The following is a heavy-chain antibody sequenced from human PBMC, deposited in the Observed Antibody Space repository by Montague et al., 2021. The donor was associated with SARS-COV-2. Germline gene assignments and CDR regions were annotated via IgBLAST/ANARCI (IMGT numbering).Heavy chain of an antibody. CDR2: IYYSGST. CDR1: GGAISSSSYY. J-gene: IGHJ3*02. V-gene: IGHV4-39*07. Sequence: SETLSLTCTVSGGAISSSSYYWGWIRQPPGKGLEWIGSIYYSGSTYYNPSLKSRVTISVDTSKNQFSLKLSSVTAADTAVYYCARETTSYSYESSGAFHIWGQGTLVTVSS. D-gene: IGHD3-22*01. CDR3: ARETTSYSYESSGAFHI.